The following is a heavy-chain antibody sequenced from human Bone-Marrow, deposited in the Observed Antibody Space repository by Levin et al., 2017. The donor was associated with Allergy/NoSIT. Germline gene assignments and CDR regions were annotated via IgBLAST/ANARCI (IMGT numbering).Heavy chain of an antibody. D-gene: IGHD6-19*01. CDR2: IYYSRST. Sequence: SETLSLTCTVSGDSISGYYWTWIRQAPGKGLEWLGHIYYSRSTNYNRSLNSRVTISADTSKNQFSLKLSSVTAADTAMYYCAGGRGWLVDYWGQGALVTVSS. CDR3: AGGRGWLVDY. J-gene: IGHJ4*02. CDR1: GDSISGYY. V-gene: IGHV4-59*01.